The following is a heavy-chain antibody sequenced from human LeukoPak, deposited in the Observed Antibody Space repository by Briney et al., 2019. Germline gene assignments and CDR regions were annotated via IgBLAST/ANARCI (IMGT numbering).Heavy chain of an antibody. J-gene: IGHJ4*02. CDR1: GYAFTGYY. D-gene: IGHD3-9*01. V-gene: IGHV1-2*02. CDR3: ARALQLRYFDWLFGY. CDR2: INPNSGGT. Sequence: GASVKVSCKASGYAFTGYYMHWVRQAPGQGLEWMGWINPNSGGTNYAQKFQGRVTMTRDTSISTAYMELSGLRSDDTAVYYCARALQLRYFDWLFGYWGQGTLVTVSS.